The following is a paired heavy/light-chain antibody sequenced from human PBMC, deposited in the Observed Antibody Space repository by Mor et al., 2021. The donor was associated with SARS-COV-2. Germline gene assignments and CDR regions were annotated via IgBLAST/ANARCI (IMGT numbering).Light chain of an antibody. J-gene: IGLJ2*01. V-gene: IGLV1-51*02. CDR2: EDN. Sequence: QSVLTQPPSVSAAPGQKVTISCSGSNSNIGNNYVSWYQQLPGTAPKLLIYEDNKRPSGIPDRFSGSKSGTSATLGVTGLQTGDEADYHCGTWDSSLSAGVFGGGTKLTVL. CDR3: GTWDSSLSAGV. CDR1: NSNIGNNY.
Heavy chain of an antibody. CDR3: AKNSRYDILTGYYPHYHYYYDMDV. Sequence: EVQLLESGGGLVQPGGSLRLSCAASGFTFSSYAMSWVRQAPEKGLEWVSTISGTGGSTYYADSVKGRFTISRDNSKNTLYLQMNSLGAEDTAVYYCAKNSRYDILTGYYPHYHYYYDMDVWGQGTTVTVSS. D-gene: IGHD3-9*01. J-gene: IGHJ6*02. V-gene: IGHV3-23*01. CDR1: GFTFSSYA. CDR2: ISGTGGST.